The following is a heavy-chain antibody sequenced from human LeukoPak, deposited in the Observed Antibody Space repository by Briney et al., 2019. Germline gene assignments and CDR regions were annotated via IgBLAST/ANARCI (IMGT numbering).Heavy chain of an antibody. D-gene: IGHD5-24*01. CDR2: IYTSGDT. J-gene: IGHJ4*02. CDR1: GGSVTRGAYS. V-gene: IGHV4-61*02. CDR3: ARPGDREY. Sequence: SQTLSLTCTVSGGSVTRGAYSWTWIRQPVGKGLEWIGRIYTSGDTKYNPSLKSRVTISVGASNNQFSLKLTSVTAADTAVYYCARPGDREYWGQGTLVTVSS.